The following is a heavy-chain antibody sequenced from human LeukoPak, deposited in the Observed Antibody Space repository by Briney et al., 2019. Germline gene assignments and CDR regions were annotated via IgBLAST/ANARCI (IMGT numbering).Heavy chain of an antibody. CDR1: GFTFSSYE. Sequence: PGGSLRLSCAASGFTFSSYEMNWVRQAPGKGLEWVANIKQDGSEKYYVDSVKGRFTISRDNAKNSLYLQMNSLRAEDTAVYYCASSGSYLGGFDYWGQGTLVTVSS. CDR2: IKQDGSEK. D-gene: IGHD1-26*01. V-gene: IGHV3-7*01. CDR3: ASSGSYLGGFDY. J-gene: IGHJ4*02.